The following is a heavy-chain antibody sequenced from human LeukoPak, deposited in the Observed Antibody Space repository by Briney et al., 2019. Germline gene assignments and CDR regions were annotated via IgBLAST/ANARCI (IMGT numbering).Heavy chain of an antibody. D-gene: IGHD6-19*01. CDR3: ARDSSGWSRGPFDI. CDR1: GGSISSYY. Sequence: SETLSLTCTASGGSISSYYWSWIRQPPGKGLEWIGDIYYSGSTNYNPSLKSRVTISIDTSKNQLSLRLLSVTAADTAVYYCARDSSGWSRGPFDIWGQGTMVTVSS. J-gene: IGHJ3*02. V-gene: IGHV4-59*01. CDR2: IYYSGST.